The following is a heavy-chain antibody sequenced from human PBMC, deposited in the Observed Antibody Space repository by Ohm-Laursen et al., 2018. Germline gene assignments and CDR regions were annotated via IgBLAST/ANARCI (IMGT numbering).Heavy chain of an antibody. CDR1: GYTLSELS. D-gene: IGHD3-22*01. J-gene: IGHJ4*02. Sequence: GASVKVSCKVSGYTLSELSMHWVRQAPGKGLEWMGGFDPEDGETIYAQKFQGRVTMTEDTSTDTAYMELSSLRSEDTAVYYCAIHDYYDSSGYYVSGDYWGQGTLVTVSS. CDR3: AIHDYYDSSGYYVSGDY. V-gene: IGHV1-24*01. CDR2: FDPEDGET.